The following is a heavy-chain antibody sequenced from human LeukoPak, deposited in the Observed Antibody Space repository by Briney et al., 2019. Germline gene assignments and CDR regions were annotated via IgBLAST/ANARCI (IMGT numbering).Heavy chain of an antibody. D-gene: IGHD5-24*01. J-gene: IGHJ4*02. Sequence: SETLSLTCAVYGGSFSGYYWSWIRQPPGKGLEWIGEINHSGSTNYNPSLKSRVTISVDTFKNQFSLKLSSVTAADTAVYYCARGLAEMATIYYFDYWGQGTLVTVSS. CDR2: INHSGST. CDR1: GGSFSGYY. V-gene: IGHV4-34*01. CDR3: ARGLAEMATIYYFDY.